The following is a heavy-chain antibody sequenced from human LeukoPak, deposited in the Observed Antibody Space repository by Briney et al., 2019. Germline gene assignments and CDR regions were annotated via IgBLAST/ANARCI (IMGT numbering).Heavy chain of an antibody. V-gene: IGHV1-69*13. Sequence: SVKVSCKGSVGTFSSYPISSVRQPPAQGREWGGGIIPIFGPANQAQNFQGRVKITEAESTSTAYTELNTLSSEGTAVYSCAREGLTISCGGECRDYYGMDVWGQGTTVTVSS. CDR3: AREGLTISCGGECRDYYGMDV. CDR1: VGTFSSYP. CDR2: IIPIFGPA. J-gene: IGHJ6*02. D-gene: IGHD2-21*01.